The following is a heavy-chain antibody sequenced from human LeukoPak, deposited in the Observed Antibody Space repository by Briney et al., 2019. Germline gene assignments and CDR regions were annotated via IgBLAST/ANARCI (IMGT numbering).Heavy chain of an antibody. CDR3: AKDRGMTHYGDHDS. CDR1: GFTFSSYS. Sequence: GGSLRLSCAASGFTFSSYSMNWVRQAPGKGLEWVSSISISITYIYYADSVKGRFTISRDNAKNSLYLQMNSLRAEDTAVYYCAKDRGMTHYGDHDSWGQGILVTVSS. CDR2: ISISITYI. V-gene: IGHV3-21*01. D-gene: IGHD4-17*01. J-gene: IGHJ4*02.